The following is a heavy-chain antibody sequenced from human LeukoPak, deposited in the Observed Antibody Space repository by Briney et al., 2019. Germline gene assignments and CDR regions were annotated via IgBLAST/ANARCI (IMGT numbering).Heavy chain of an antibody. CDR2: IYYNGNT. J-gene: IGHJ4*02. V-gene: IGHV4-39*07. Sequence: SETLSLTCTVSGDSISSSDYYWAWIRQPPGKGLEWIGNIYYNGNTYYNSSLKSRVTISIDTSKNQFSLKLSSVTAADTAVYYCARERADTGEDYWGQGTLVTVSS. CDR3: ARERADTGEDY. CDR1: GDSISSSDYY. D-gene: IGHD3-10*01.